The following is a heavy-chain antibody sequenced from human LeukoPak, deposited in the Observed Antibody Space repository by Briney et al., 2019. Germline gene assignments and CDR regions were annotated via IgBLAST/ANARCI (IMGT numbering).Heavy chain of an antibody. CDR3: ARVAGSIDY. V-gene: IGHV1-8*01. J-gene: IGHJ4*02. D-gene: IGHD6-19*01. CDR1: GYTFTRYD. CDR2: TNPNSGNT. Sequence: ASVKVSCTASGYTFTRYDINWVRQATGQGLEWMGWTNPNSGNTGYAQKFQGRVTMTRDTSTSTAYMELSSLRSEDTAVYYCARVAGSIDYWGQGTLVTVSS.